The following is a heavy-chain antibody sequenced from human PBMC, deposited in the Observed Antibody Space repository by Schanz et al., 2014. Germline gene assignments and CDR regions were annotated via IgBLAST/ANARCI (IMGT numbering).Heavy chain of an antibody. CDR2: LSANGDST. V-gene: IGHV3-64*01. J-gene: IGHJ4*02. Sequence: EVQLVESGGGLVQPGGSLRLSCAAPGFTLSNYAMHWVRQTPDKGLEWVSGLSANGDSTFYSSSVKGRFTISRDISKNTLYLQMGSLRAEDVVVYYCARKSLVSAHYDSWGQGTLVTVSS. D-gene: IGHD2-21*01. CDR1: GFTLSNYA. CDR3: ARKSLVSAHYDS.